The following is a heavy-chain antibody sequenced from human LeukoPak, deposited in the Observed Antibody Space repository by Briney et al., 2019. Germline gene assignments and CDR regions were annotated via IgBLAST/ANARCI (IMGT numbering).Heavy chain of an antibody. V-gene: IGHV5-51*01. CDR1: EYSIANYW. D-gene: IGHD3-10*01. J-gene: IGHJ3*01. CDR3: VRRLTFYHGPVSPWGAFDL. CDR2: IHPGDSET. Sequence: GESLKISCKGFEYSIANYWIGWVRQMPGKGLEWMGIIHPGDSETKYSPSFQGQVTISADKSINTAYLQWRSLRASDTAIYYCVRRLTFYHGPVSPWGAFDLWGQGTIVTISA.